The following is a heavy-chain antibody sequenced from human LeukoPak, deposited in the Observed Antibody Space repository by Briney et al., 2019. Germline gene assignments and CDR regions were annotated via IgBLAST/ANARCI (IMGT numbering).Heavy chain of an antibody. D-gene: IGHD3-3*01. CDR2: INHSGST. V-gene: IGHV4-34*01. CDR3: ARHFGVVTLYYYYYYMDV. CDR1: GGSFSGYY. J-gene: IGHJ6*03. Sequence: SETLSLTCAVYGGSFSGYYWSWIRQPPGKGLEWIGEINHSGSTNYNPSLKSRVTISVDTSKNQFSLKLSSVTAADTAVYYCARHFGVVTLYYYYYYMDVWGKGTTVTVSS.